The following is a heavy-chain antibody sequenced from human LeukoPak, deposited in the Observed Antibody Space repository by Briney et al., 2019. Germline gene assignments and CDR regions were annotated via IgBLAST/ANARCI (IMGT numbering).Heavy chain of an antibody. Sequence: PGESLRLPCAASGFTFSSYWMHWVRQAPGKGLVWVSRNNSDGSSTSYADSVKGRFTICRDNAKNPLYLQMNSLRAEDTAVYYCAREKQWLGYNWFDPWGQGTLVTVSS. J-gene: IGHJ5*02. CDR3: AREKQWLGYNWFDP. V-gene: IGHV3-74*01. D-gene: IGHD3-22*01. CDR2: NNSDGSST. CDR1: GFTFSSYW.